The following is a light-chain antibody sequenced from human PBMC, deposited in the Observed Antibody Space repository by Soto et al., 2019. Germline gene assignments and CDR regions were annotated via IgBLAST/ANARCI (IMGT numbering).Light chain of an antibody. Sequence: EIVLTQSPATLSVSPGERATLFCRASRSVSNNLAWYQQKPGQAPRLLIYAASTRATGVPARFSGVGSGTEFTLTISSLQSEDFGLYFCQNYNNWPPWTFGHGTRVDNK. CDR2: AAS. CDR1: RSVSNN. J-gene: IGKJ1*01. V-gene: IGKV3-15*01. CDR3: QNYNNWPPWT.